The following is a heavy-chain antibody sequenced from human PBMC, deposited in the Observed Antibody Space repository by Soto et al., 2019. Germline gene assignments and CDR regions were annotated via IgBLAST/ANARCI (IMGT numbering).Heavy chain of an antibody. CDR1: GDSLRRGFHH. Sequence: QVQLQESGSGLLKPSQTLSLDCSVSGDSLRRGFHHWGWIRQTPGKGLQLIGYIDTNGDTHYDPSLRNRLNMSIVTTESRFSLKVTSVTAADTAVYYCASGTVYYCPNDKCGFFFDHWGQGALVTVTS. J-gene: IGHJ4*02. D-gene: IGHD2-8*01. CDR3: ASGTVYYCPNDKCGFFFDH. V-gene: IGHV4-31*03. CDR2: IDTNGDT.